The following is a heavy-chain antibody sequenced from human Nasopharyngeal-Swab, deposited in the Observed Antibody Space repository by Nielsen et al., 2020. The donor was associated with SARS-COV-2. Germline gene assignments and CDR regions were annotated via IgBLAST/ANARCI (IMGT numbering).Heavy chain of an antibody. Sequence: GESLKISCAASGFTFSSYDMNWVRRAPGKGLEWVSFISSSGSTIYYADSVKGRFTISRNNAKNSLYLQMNSLRAEDTAVYYCATEERITMIVVVITKAFDIWGQGTMVTVSS. D-gene: IGHD3-22*01. J-gene: IGHJ3*02. CDR3: ATEERITMIVVVITKAFDI. CDR1: GFTFSSYD. CDR2: ISSSGSTI. V-gene: IGHV3-48*03.